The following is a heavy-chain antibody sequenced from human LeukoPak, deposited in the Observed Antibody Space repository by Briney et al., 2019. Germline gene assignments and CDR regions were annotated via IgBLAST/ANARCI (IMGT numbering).Heavy chain of an antibody. CDR2: IGNTET. CDR1: GFPFETNA. CDR3: AKDWFQFNRVFDCFDS. D-gene: IGHD2-21*01. V-gene: IGHV3-23*01. J-gene: IGHJ4*02. Sequence: GGSLRLSCPTSGFPFETNAMSWVRQAPGKGLEWVATIGNTETFNADSETGRFAIPRDNSKNKDNLQMHKLRVEDLAIYYCAKDWFQFNRVFDCFDSRGQGALVTVSS.